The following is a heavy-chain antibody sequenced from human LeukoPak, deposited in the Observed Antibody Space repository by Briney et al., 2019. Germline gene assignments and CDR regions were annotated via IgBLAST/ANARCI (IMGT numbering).Heavy chain of an antibody. Sequence: ASVKVSCKASGYTFTSYGISWVRQAPGQGLEWMGWISAYNGNTNYAQKLQGRVTMTTDTSTSTAYMELRSLRSDDTAVYYCGRIVGATPYDAFDIWGQGTMVTVSS. J-gene: IGHJ3*02. CDR1: GYTFTSYG. V-gene: IGHV1-18*01. CDR3: GRIVGATPYDAFDI. D-gene: IGHD1-26*01. CDR2: ISAYNGNT.